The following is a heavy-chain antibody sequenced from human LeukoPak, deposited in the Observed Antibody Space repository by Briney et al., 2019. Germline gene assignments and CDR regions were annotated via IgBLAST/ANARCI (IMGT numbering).Heavy chain of an antibody. Sequence: PGGSLRLSCAASGFTFSDYYMSWIRQAPGKGLEWVSYISSSGSTIYYADSVKGRFTISRDNAKNSLYLQMNSLRAEDTAVYYCAKDSVTPRGWFDPWGQGTLVTVSS. CDR2: ISSSGSTI. J-gene: IGHJ5*02. CDR3: AKDSVTPRGWFDP. CDR1: GFTFSDYY. D-gene: IGHD4-17*01. V-gene: IGHV3-11*01.